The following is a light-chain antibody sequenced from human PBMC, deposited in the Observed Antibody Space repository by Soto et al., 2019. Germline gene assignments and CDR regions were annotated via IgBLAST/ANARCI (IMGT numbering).Light chain of an antibody. Sequence: EIVLTQSPGTLSFSPGERATLSCRASQSVSSNYLAWYQQKPGQAPRLLIYGASTRATGISARFSGSGSGTEFTLTISSLQSEDFGVYYCQQYNNWWTFGQGTKVDIK. CDR3: QQYNNWWT. J-gene: IGKJ1*01. CDR1: QSVSSN. V-gene: IGKV3-15*01. CDR2: GAS.